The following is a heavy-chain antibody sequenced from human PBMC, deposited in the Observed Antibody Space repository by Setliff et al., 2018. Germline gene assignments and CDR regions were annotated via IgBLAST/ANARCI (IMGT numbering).Heavy chain of an antibody. Sequence: GESLKISCAASGFTFSSYSMNWVRQAPGKGLEWVSSISTSSSFIYYADSVNGRFTISRDNAKKSLFLQMASLRAEDPAVYFCARDPGTTSSLFGGLDVWGQGTTVTVSS. V-gene: IGHV3-21*01. D-gene: IGHD1-7*01. J-gene: IGHJ6*02. CDR3: ARDPGTTSSLFGGLDV. CDR2: ISTSSSFI. CDR1: GFTFSSYS.